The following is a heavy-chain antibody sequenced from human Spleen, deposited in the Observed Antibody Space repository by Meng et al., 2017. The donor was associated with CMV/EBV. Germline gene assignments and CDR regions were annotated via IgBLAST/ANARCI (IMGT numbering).Heavy chain of an antibody. J-gene: IGHJ5*02. V-gene: IGHV1-18*04. CDR1: GYSFTGYF. CDR2: ISAYNGNT. D-gene: IGHD5-18*01. Sequence: ASVKVSCKASGYSFTGYFIHWVRQAPGQGLEWMGWISAYNGNTNYAQKLQGRVTMTTDTSTSTAYMELRSLRSDDTAVYYCARDSDTAMVIGWFDPWGQGTLVTVSS. CDR3: ARDSDTAMVIGWFDP.